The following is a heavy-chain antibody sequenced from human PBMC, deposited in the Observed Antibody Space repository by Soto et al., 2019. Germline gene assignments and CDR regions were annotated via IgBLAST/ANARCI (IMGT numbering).Heavy chain of an antibody. CDR1: GGTFSSYA. CDR2: IIPINGTA. J-gene: IGHJ6*02. D-gene: IGHD2-21*02. CDR3: ARAGDDCSLGICYYYGMDV. V-gene: IGHV1-69*05. Sequence: SVKVSCKASGGTFSSYAISWVRQAPGQGLEWMGWIIPINGTANYAQKLQGRVTMTTDESTSTAYMELRSLRSDDTAVYYCARAGDDCSLGICYYYGMDVWGQGTTVTVSS.